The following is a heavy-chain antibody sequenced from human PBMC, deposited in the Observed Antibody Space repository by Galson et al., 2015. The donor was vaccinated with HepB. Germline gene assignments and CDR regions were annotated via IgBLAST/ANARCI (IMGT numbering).Heavy chain of an antibody. V-gene: IGHV3-21*01. Sequence: SLRLSCAASGFTFNTYTMNWVRQAPGKGLEWVSSISSGSDYIYYLDSVKGRFTISRDNAKNSLYLQMNSLRAEDTAVYYCVREGYSFWEFDYWGQGTLVTVSS. CDR1: GFTFNTYT. D-gene: IGHD5-18*01. CDR2: ISSGSDYI. J-gene: IGHJ4*02. CDR3: VREGYSFWEFDY.